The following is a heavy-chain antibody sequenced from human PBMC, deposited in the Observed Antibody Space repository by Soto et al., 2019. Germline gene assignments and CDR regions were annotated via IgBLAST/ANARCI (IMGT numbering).Heavy chain of an antibody. CDR2: IYYSGST. V-gene: IGHV4-59*01. D-gene: IGHD3-9*01. J-gene: IGHJ5*02. Sequence: SGTLSLTCTVSGGSISSYYWSWIRQPPGKGLEWIGYIYYSGSTNYNPSLKSRVTISVDTSKDQFSLKLSSVTAADTAVYYCAGDNEFHDILTGYSSYNWFDPWGQGTLVTVSS. CDR3: AGDNEFHDILTGYSSYNWFDP. CDR1: GGSISSYY.